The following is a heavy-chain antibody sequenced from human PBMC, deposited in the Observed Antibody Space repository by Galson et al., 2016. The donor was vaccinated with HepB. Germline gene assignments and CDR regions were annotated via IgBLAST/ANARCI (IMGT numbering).Heavy chain of an antibody. CDR3: ARLLTSSSWYGWFDP. V-gene: IGHV3-21*01. CDR1: GFTFSSYY. CDR2: ISSGSSYI. Sequence: SLRLSCAASGFTFSSYYMNWVRQAPGKGLEWVSSISSGSSYIYYADSVKGRFTISRDNAKNSLYLQMNSLRAEDTALYYCARLLTSSSWYGWFDPWGQGTPVTVSS. J-gene: IGHJ5*02. D-gene: IGHD6-13*01.